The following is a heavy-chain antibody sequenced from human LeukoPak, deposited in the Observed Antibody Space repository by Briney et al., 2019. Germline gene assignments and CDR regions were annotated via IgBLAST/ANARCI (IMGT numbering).Heavy chain of an antibody. D-gene: IGHD1-26*01. CDR2: INPNSGGT. J-gene: IGHJ5*02. V-gene: IGHV1-2*02. CDR1: GYTFTGYY. CDR3: AREELVGVGNWFDP. Sequence: GASVKVSCKASGYTFTGYYMHWVRQAPGQGLEWMGWINPNSGGTNYAQKFQGRVTMTRDTSISTAYMELRSLRSDDTAVYYCAREELVGVGNWFDPWGQGTLVTVSS.